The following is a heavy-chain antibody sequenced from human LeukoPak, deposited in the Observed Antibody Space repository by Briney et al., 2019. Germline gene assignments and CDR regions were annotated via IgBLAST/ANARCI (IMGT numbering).Heavy chain of an antibody. D-gene: IGHD6-13*01. CDR2: INTDGSST. V-gene: IGHV3-74*01. Sequence: PGGSLRLSCAASGFTFSSYWMHWVRQAPGKGLVWVSRINTDGSSTSYADSVKGRFTISRDNAKNTLYLQMNNLRAEDTAVYYCARVFSSSWWALDYWGQGTLVTVSS. CDR1: GFTFSSYW. J-gene: IGHJ4*02. CDR3: ARVFSSSWWALDY.